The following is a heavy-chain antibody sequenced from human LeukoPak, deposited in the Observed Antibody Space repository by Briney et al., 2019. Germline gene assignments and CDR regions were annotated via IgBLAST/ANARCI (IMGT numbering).Heavy chain of an antibody. CDR1: GFTFSPNA. CDR3: AKDMSWWVTVDF. V-gene: IGHV3-23*01. Sequence: GRCLRLSCAASGFTFSPNATGWFRQAPGGWLQWVAGVGGDGRTHYTDSVRGRFTFSRDNSKNTLYLQMDSMRVDDTAVYYCAKDMSWWVTVDFWGKGTLVTVSS. D-gene: IGHD2-21*02. CDR2: VGGDGRT. J-gene: IGHJ4*02.